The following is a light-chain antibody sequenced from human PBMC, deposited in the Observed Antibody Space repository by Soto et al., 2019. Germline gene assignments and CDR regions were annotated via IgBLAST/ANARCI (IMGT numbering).Light chain of an antibody. CDR1: SSDVGSYNL. V-gene: IGLV2-23*02. Sequence: QSVLTQPASVSGSPGQSITISCTGTSSDVGSYNLVSWYQQHPGKAPKFMIFEVTQRPSGVSNRFSSSKSGNTASLTISGLQAEDEADYYCCSYAGSSTYVFGTGTKVTVL. J-gene: IGLJ1*01. CDR2: EVT. CDR3: CSYAGSSTYV.